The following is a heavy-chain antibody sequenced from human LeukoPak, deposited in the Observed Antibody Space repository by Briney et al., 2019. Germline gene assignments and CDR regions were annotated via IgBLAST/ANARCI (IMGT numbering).Heavy chain of an antibody. V-gene: IGHV1-69*05. Sequence: SVKVSCKASGGTFSSYAISWVRQAPGQGLEWMGGIIPIFGTANYAQKFQGRVTITTDESTSTAYMELSGLRSEDTAVYYCATSGYCSSTSCYDVDYWGQGTLVTVSS. D-gene: IGHD2-2*01. CDR3: ATSGYCSSTSCYDVDY. CDR2: IIPIFGTA. J-gene: IGHJ4*02. CDR1: GGTFSSYA.